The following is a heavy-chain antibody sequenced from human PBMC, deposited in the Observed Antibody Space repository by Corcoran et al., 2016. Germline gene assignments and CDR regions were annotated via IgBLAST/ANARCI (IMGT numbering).Heavy chain of an antibody. Sequence: QVQLVESGGGVVQPGRSLRLSCAASGFTFSSYGMHWVRQAPGKGLEWVAVIWYDGSNKYYADSVKGRFTISRDNSKNTLYLQMNSLRAEDTAVYYCARGHRVLAQWAGCIDYWGQGTLVTVSS. D-gene: IGHD6-19*01. CDR2: IWYDGSNK. CDR3: ARGHRVLAQWAGCIDY. CDR1: GFTFSSYG. J-gene: IGHJ4*02. V-gene: IGHV3-33*01.